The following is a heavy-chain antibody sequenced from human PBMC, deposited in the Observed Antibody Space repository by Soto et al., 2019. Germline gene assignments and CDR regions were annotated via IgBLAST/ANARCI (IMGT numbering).Heavy chain of an antibody. V-gene: IGHV4-61*01. D-gene: IGHD3-22*01. Sequence: QVQLQESGPGLVKPSETLSLTCTVSGGSVSSGSYYWSWIRQPPGKGLEWIGYIYYSGSTNYNPSLKSRVTISVDTSKNQCSLKLSSVTAADTAVYYCARVMDYYDSSGYYGGYYFDYWGQGTLVTVSS. CDR2: IYYSGST. J-gene: IGHJ4*02. CDR1: GGSVSSGSYY. CDR3: ARVMDYYDSSGYYGGYYFDY.